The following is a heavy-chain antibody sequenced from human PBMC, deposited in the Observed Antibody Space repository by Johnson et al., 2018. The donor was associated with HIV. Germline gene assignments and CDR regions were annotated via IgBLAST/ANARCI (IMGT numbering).Heavy chain of an antibody. J-gene: IGHJ3*02. D-gene: IGHD5-24*01. V-gene: IGHV3-11*01. Sequence: VQVVESGGGLVQPGGSLRLSCAASGFTFSDYYMSWIRQAPGKGLEWVSYISSSGSTKYYGAPVKGRFTISRDDSKSTLHLQMNSLQTEDTAVYYCATSVGDGYNSDPFDMWGQGTMVTVSS. CDR1: GFTFSDYY. CDR2: ISSSGSTK. CDR3: ATSVGDGYNSDPFDM.